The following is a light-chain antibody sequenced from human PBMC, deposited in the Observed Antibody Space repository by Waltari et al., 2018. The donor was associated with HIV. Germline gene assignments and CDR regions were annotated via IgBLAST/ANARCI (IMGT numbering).Light chain of an antibody. V-gene: IGLV2-23*02. J-gene: IGLJ2*01. CDR2: DVT. CDR1: GSDIGTYDL. Sequence: QSALTQPASMSASPGQSITISCNGTGSDIGTYDLVSWYQHHPGKAPKLMIHDVTKRPSGVSNRFSGSKSGNSASLTISGLQTEDEADYYCCLYARRTPSVIFGGGTKLTVL. CDR3: CLYARRTPSVI.